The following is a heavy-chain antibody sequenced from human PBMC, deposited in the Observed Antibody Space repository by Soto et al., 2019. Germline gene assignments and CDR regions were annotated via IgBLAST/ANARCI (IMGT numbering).Heavy chain of an antibody. CDR3: ARSPRTVTSYEAYYYYYYGMDV. J-gene: IGHJ6*02. D-gene: IGHD4-4*01. CDR1: GFTFSSYG. CDR2: IWYDGSNK. Sequence: GGSLRLSCAASGFTFSSYGMHWVRQAPGKGLEWVAVIWYDGSNKYYADSVKGRFTISRDNSKNTLYLQMNSLRAEDTAVYYCARSPRTVTSYEAYYYYYYGMDVWGQGTTVTVSS. V-gene: IGHV3-33*01.